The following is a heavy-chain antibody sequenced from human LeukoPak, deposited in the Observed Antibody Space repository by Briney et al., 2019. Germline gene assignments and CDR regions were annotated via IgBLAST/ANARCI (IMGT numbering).Heavy chain of an antibody. V-gene: IGHV4-34*01. CDR3: ARDLLRAAAGYNWFDP. Sequence: SETLSLTCAVYGGSFSGYYWSWIRQPPGKGLEWIGEINHSGSTNYNPSLRSRVTISVDTSKNQFSLKLSSVTAADTAVYYCARDLLRAAAGYNWFDPWGQGTLVTVSS. D-gene: IGHD6-13*01. J-gene: IGHJ5*02. CDR2: INHSGST. CDR1: GGSFSGYY.